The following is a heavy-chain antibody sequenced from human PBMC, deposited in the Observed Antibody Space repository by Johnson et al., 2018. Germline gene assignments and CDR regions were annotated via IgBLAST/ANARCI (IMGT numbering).Heavy chain of an antibody. D-gene: IGHD6-13*01. J-gene: IGHJ6*03. Sequence: QVQLQESGGGLVQPGGSLRLSCAASGFTFSSFALHWVRQAPGKGLEWVAIISYDGSSKHYADSAKDRFSISRDNSKNTLHLQMNSRRAEDTAVYYCARQFGSSSSWYWYYYYYYMDVWGKGTTVTVSS. CDR1: GFTFSSFA. V-gene: IGHV3-30-3*01. CDR3: ARQFGSSSSWYWYYYYYYMDV. CDR2: ISYDGSSK.